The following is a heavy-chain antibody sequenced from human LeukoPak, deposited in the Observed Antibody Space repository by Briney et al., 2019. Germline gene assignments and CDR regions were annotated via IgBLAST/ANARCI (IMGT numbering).Heavy chain of an antibody. Sequence: PGGSLRLSCEASGFTFSRYWMHWVRQAPGKGLMWVSRINSDGSATTYADFVKGRFTISRDNAKNTVYLQMNSLRAEDTAVYYCARVEAAGTGVFDYWGQGTLVTVSS. D-gene: IGHD6-13*01. CDR3: ARVEAAGTGVFDY. J-gene: IGHJ4*02. V-gene: IGHV3-74*03. CDR2: INSDGSAT. CDR1: GFTFSRYW.